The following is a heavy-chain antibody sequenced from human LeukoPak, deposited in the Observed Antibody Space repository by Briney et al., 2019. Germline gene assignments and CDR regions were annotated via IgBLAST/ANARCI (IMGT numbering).Heavy chain of an antibody. J-gene: IGHJ4*02. V-gene: IGHV1-18*01. CDR1: GYTFTSYG. Sequence: GASVKVSCKASGYTFTSYGISWVRQAPGQGLEWMGWISAYNGNTNYAQKLQGRVTMTTDTSTSTVYMELSRLRSEDTAVYYCAREIGPRQLHLWGSAFDSWGQGTLVTVSS. CDR3: AREIGPRQLHLWGSAFDS. D-gene: IGHD5-18*01. CDR2: ISAYNGNT.